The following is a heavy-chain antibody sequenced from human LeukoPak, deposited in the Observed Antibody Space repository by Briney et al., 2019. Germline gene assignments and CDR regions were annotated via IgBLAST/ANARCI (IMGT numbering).Heavy chain of an antibody. V-gene: IGHV4-59*01. CDR3: ARMVWKRGYSGYAAY. Sequence: SETLSLTCTVSGGSISSYYWSWIRQPPGKGLEWIGYIYYSGSTNYNPSLKSRVTISVDTSKNQFSLKLSSVTAADTAVYYRARMVWKRGYSGYAAYWGQGTLVTVSS. CDR2: IYYSGST. CDR1: GGSISSYY. J-gene: IGHJ4*02. D-gene: IGHD5-12*01.